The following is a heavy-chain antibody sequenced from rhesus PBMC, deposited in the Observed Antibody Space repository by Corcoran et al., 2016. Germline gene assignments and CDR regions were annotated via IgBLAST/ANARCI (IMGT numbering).Heavy chain of an antibody. Sequence: QVTLKASGPALVKPTQTLTLTCTFSGFSLTTSGIGVGWIRQPPGKAMEWRAIISWDDDKRYSTSLKSRLTISKDTSKNQFVLTMTNMDPVDAATYYCARRGFSGRRNSFDYWGQGVLVTVSS. CDR2: ISWDDDK. J-gene: IGHJ4*01. V-gene: IGHV2-174*01. D-gene: IGHD6-25*01. CDR1: GFSLTTSGIG. CDR3: ARRGFSGRRNSFDY.